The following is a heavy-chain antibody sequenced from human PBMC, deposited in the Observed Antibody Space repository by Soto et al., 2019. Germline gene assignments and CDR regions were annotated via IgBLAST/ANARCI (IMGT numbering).Heavy chain of an antibody. CDR2: ISHEGNRK. D-gene: IGHD6-19*01. Sequence: QVHLVESGGGVVQPGGSLRLSCAASGFTFSVFGMHWVRQAPGKGPEWVAVISHEGNRKHYADSVQGRFTISRDNAKNTLSLLMASLRPEDKALYYCANTSTLSPSDDSRGRGALIDHWGQGTLVTVSS. V-gene: IGHV3-30*18. CDR3: ANTSTLSPSDDSRGRGALIDH. CDR1: GFTFSVFG. J-gene: IGHJ4*02.